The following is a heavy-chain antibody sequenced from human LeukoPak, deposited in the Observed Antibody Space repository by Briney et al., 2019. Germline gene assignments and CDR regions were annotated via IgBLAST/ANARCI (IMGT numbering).Heavy chain of an antibody. CDR1: GFTFSNYM. J-gene: IGHJ4*02. V-gene: IGHV3-53*01. Sequence: GGSLRLSCAASGFTFSNYMMHWVCQAPGKGLVWVSVIYSGGSTYYADSVKGRFTISRDNSKNTLYLQMNSLRAEDTAVYYCARVWANSGNYYGEDYWGQGTLVTVSS. CDR3: ARVWANSGNYYGEDY. CDR2: IYSGGST. D-gene: IGHD1-26*01.